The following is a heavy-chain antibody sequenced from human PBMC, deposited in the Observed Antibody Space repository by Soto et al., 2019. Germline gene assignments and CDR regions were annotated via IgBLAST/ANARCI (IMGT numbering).Heavy chain of an antibody. J-gene: IGHJ4*02. Sequence: GGSLRLSCAASGFAFSNFAMTWVRQAPGEGLEWVSSISDSGRTTFYADSVNGRFTVSRDNYKNTLYLQMNSLRAEDTALYYCAKELSYNSGRPFDYWGQGTLVTVSS. CDR1: GFAFSNFA. D-gene: IGHD3-10*01. CDR2: ISDSGRTT. CDR3: AKELSYNSGRPFDY. V-gene: IGHV3-23*01.